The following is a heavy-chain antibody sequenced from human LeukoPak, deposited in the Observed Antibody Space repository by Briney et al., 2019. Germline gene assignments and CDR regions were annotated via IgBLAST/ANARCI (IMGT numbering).Heavy chain of an antibody. Sequence: GGSLRLSCAASGFTFSSYAMSWVRQAPGKGLEWVSAISGSGGSTYYADSVKGRFTISRDNSKNTLYLQMNSLRAEDTAVYYCAKDLRTGTAYYYYGMDVWGKGTTVTASS. J-gene: IGHJ6*04. CDR1: GFTFSSYA. V-gene: IGHV3-23*01. CDR3: AKDLRTGTAYYYYGMDV. D-gene: IGHD1-1*01. CDR2: ISGSGGST.